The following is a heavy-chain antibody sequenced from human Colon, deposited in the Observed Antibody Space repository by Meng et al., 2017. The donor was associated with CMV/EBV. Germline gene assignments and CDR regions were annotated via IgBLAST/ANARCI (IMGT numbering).Heavy chain of an antibody. J-gene: IGHJ4*02. Sequence: SETLSLTCGVSGGSLGRHYWSWIRQSPGKGLEWIGDINTSGRPNYNPSLKSRVTSSIDTSRKQFSLNLNAVTAADTAVYYCVRDLTGEEDYWGQGNLVTVSS. CDR1: GGSLGRHY. D-gene: IGHD7-27*01. CDR3: VRDLTGEEDY. CDR2: INTSGRP. V-gene: IGHV4-34*01.